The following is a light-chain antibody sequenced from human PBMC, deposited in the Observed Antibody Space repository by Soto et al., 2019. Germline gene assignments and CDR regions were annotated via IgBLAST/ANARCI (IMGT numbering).Light chain of an antibody. CDR2: YDD. J-gene: IGLJ2*01. CDR1: SSNIGNNA. Sequence: QPVLTQPPSVSEAPRQRVTISCSGSSSNIGNNAVNWYQHLPGKAPKLLIYYDDVLPSGVSDRFSGSKSGTSASLAIRGLQSDDEAVYYCASWDDRLKGVIFGGGTKLTVL. CDR3: ASWDDRLKGVI. V-gene: IGLV1-36*01.